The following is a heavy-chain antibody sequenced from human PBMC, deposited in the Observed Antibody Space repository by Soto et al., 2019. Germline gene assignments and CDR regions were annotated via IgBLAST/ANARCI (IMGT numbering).Heavy chain of an antibody. CDR1: GGSFSDYY. Sequence: PSETLSLTCAVYGGSFSDYYWSWIRQPPGKGLEWIGEINHSGSTNYNPSLKSRVTMSVDTSKNQFSLKLTSVTAADTAVYFCARVILGATSARYYYGMDVWGQGTTVTVSS. D-gene: IGHD1-26*01. V-gene: IGHV4-34*01. CDR2: INHSGST. J-gene: IGHJ6*02. CDR3: ARVILGATSARYYYGMDV.